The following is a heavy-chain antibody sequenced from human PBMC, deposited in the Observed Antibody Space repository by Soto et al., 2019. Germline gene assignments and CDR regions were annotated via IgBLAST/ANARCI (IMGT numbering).Heavy chain of an antibody. Sequence: TLSLTCTVSGDAIYIGGYYWTWIRQHPGKGLEWIGYIYHTGKTYYNPSLESRVTMSVDTSKNQFSLKLASVTAADPAAYYCARAGSSTANWIDPWGQGILVIFSS. J-gene: IGHJ5*02. CDR3: ARAGSSTANWIDP. CDR1: GDAIYIGGYY. V-gene: IGHV4-31*03. D-gene: IGHD2-2*01. CDR2: IYHTGKT.